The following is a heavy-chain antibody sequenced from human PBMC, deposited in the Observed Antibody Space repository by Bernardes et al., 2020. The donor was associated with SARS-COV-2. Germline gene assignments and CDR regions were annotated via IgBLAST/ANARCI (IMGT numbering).Heavy chain of an antibody. D-gene: IGHD4-17*01. CDR2: VSGSGGST. V-gene: IGHV3-23*01. J-gene: IGHJ4*02. CDR3: AKNSTPSPHFDY. CDR1: GFTFNSYA. Sequence: GGSLRVSCAASGFTFNSYAMSWVRQAPGKGLEWVSTVSGSGGSTYYADSVKGRFTISRDNSKNTLYLQMNSLRADDTAVYYCAKNSTPSPHFDYWGQGTLVTVSS.